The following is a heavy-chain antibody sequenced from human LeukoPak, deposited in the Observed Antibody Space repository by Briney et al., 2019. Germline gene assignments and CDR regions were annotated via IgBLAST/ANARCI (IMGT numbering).Heavy chain of an antibody. CDR1: GCSISSSTYN. J-gene: IGHJ4*02. D-gene: IGHD6-13*01. Sequence: LSLTCTVSGCSISSSTYNWGWIRQAPGKGLEWVSYVSTFSRYTNYADSVKGRFTISRDNAKNSLYLQMKSLRAEESAAECCPGGHISAVGNFDYWGQGTLVTVSS. V-gene: IGHV3-11*05. CDR2: VSTFSRYT. CDR3: PGGHISAVGNFDY.